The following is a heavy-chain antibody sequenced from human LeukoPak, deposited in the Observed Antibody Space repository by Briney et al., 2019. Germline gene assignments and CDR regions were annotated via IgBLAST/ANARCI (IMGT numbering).Heavy chain of an antibody. J-gene: IGHJ5*02. V-gene: IGHV4-34*01. Sequence: SETLSLTCAVYGGSFSGYYWSWIRQPPEKGLEWIGEINHSGSTNYNPSLKSRVTISVDTSKNQFSLKLSSVTAADTAVYYCARMGGRPVAGRRNWLDPWGQGTLVTVSS. CDR2: INHSGST. D-gene: IGHD6-19*01. CDR3: ARMGGRPVAGRRNWLDP. CDR1: GGSFSGYY.